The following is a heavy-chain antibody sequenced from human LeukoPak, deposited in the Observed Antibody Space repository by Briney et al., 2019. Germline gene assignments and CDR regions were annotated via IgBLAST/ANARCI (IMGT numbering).Heavy chain of an antibody. D-gene: IGHD3-3*01. CDR3: ARDHPSSGPDY. V-gene: IGHV3-33*01. J-gene: IGHJ4*02. Sequence: PGGSLRLSCAASGFTFSSFGMPWFGKAPGRGLGWVAVIWYDGSNKYYADSVKGRFTISRDNSKNTLYLQMNSLRAEDTAVYYCARDHPSSGPDYWGQGTLVTVSS. CDR1: GFTFSSFG. CDR2: IWYDGSNK.